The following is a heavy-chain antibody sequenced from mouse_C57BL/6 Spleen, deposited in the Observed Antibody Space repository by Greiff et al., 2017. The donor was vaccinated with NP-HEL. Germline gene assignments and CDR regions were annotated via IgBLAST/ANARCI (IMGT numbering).Heavy chain of an antibody. J-gene: IGHJ1*03. CDR1: GFTFSSYG. Sequence: EVKLMESGGDLVKPGGSLKLSCAASGFTFSSYGMSWVRQTPDKRLEWVATISSGGSYTYYPDSVKGRFTISRDNAKNTLYLQMSSLKSEDTAMYYCARVDDYDGYFDVWGTGTTVTVSS. V-gene: IGHV5-6*01. CDR3: ARVDDYDGYFDV. CDR2: ISSGGSYT. D-gene: IGHD2-4*01.